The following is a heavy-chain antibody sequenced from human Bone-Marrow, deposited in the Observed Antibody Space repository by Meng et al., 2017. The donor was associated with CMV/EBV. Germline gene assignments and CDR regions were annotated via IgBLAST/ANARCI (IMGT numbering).Heavy chain of an antibody. Sequence: GGSLRLSCAASGFTFDDYGMSWVRQAPGKGLEWVSGINWNGGSTGYADSVKGRFTISRDNAKNSLYLQMNSLRAEDTALYYCAGVGYDYVWGSYRPFDPWGQGTLVTVSS. J-gene: IGHJ5*02. CDR3: AGVGYDYVWGSYRPFDP. V-gene: IGHV3-20*04. D-gene: IGHD3-16*02. CDR1: GFTFDDYG. CDR2: INWNGGST.